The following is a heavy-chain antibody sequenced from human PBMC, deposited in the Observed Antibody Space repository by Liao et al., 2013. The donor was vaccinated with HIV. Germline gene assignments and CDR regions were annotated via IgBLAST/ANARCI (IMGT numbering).Heavy chain of an antibody. CDR3: ARAHLGRKGSHLYYYMDV. Sequence: QVQLQESGPGLVKPSETLSLTCTVSGGSISRSSYYWSWIRQPAGKGLEWIGRIYTSGSTNYNPSLKSRVTMSVDTSKNQFSLKLSSVTAADTAVYYCARAHLGRKGSHLYYYMDVWGKGTTVTVSS. V-gene: IGHV4-61*02. CDR1: GGSISRSSYY. J-gene: IGHJ6*03. D-gene: IGHD1-26*01. CDR2: IYTSGST.